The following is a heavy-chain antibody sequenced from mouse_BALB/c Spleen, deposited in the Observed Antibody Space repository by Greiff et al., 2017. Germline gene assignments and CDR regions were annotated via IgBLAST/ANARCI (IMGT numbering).Heavy chain of an antibody. CDR3: ARFTTVSYWYFDV. Sequence: VQLQQSGAELVKPGASVKLSCTASGFNIKDTYMHWVKQRPEQGLEWIGRIDPANGNTKYDPKFQGKATITADTSSNTAYLQLSSLTSEDTAVYYCARFTTVSYWYFDVWGAGTTVTVSS. J-gene: IGHJ1*01. D-gene: IGHD1-1*01. CDR2: IDPANGNT. V-gene: IGHV14-3*02. CDR1: GFNIKDTY.